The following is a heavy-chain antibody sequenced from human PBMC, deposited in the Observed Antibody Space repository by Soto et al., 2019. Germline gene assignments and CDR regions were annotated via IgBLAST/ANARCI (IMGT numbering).Heavy chain of an antibody. J-gene: IGHJ5*02. Sequence: EVQLVESGGGLIQPGGSLRLSCAASGFTFSSYSMNWVRQAPGKGLEWVSYISSSSSTIYYAASVKGRFTISRDNTKNSQYMQVNSLRAEDTAVYYCAIHPERIGEIVWFDPWGQGTMVTVSS. CDR2: ISSSSSTI. CDR1: GFTFSSYS. D-gene: IGHD1-1*01. V-gene: IGHV3-48*01. CDR3: AIHPERIGEIVWFDP.